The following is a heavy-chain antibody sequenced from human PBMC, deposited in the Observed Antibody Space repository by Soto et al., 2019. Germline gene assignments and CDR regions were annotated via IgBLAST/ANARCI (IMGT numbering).Heavy chain of an antibody. CDR3: ASGIIVVVPAASYYYYGMDV. D-gene: IGHD2-2*01. CDR2: IIPIFGTA. CDR1: GGTFSSYA. J-gene: IGHJ6*02. Sequence: QVQLVQSGAEVKKPGSSVKVSCKASGGTFSSYAISWLRQAPGQGLEWMGGIIPIFGTANYAQKFQGRVTITADESTSTAYMELSSLRSEDTAVYYCASGIIVVVPAASYYYYGMDVWGQGTTVTVSS. V-gene: IGHV1-69*01.